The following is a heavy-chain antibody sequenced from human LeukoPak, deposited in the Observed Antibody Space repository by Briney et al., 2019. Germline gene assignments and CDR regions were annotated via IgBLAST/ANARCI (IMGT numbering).Heavy chain of an antibody. CDR2: MYNRGST. V-gene: IGHV4-59*01. Sequence: ASETLTLTCTVSGDSISYYYWSWIRQSPGKELEWIGYMYNRGSTIYNPSLKSRVTISTDTSKNQFSLRLTSVTAADTAVYYCALAEKAVTGTLDSWGQGTLITVSS. D-gene: IGHD6-19*01. CDR1: GDSISYYY. J-gene: IGHJ4*02. CDR3: ALAEKAVTGTLDS.